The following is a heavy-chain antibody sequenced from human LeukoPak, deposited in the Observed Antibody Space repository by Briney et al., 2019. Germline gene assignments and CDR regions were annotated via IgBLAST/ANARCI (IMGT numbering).Heavy chain of an antibody. J-gene: IGHJ5*02. CDR2: ISYDGSNK. CDR1: GFTFSSYA. D-gene: IGHD1-26*01. Sequence: VGSLRLSCAASGFTFSSYAMHWVRQAPGKGLEWVAVISYDGSNKYYADSVKGRFTISRDNSKNTLYLQMNSLRAEDTAVCYCARVPGRWFDPWGQGTLVTVSS. V-gene: IGHV3-30-3*01. CDR3: ARVPGRWFDP.